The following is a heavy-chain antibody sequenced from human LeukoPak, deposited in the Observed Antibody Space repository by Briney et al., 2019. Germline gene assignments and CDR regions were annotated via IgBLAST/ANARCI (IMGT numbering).Heavy chain of an antibody. J-gene: IGHJ4*02. V-gene: IGHV3-48*04. CDR2: ISSSGSAR. D-gene: IGHD3-3*01. CDR3: AREGSGHDSWGGHPY. Sequence: PGGSLRLSCAASGFCFSSYSMTWVRQAPGKGLEWISYISSSGSARYYADSVKGRFTISRDNANDALLLQMNSLRADDTAVYYCAREGSGHDSWGGHPYWGQGTLVTVSS. CDR1: GFCFSSYS.